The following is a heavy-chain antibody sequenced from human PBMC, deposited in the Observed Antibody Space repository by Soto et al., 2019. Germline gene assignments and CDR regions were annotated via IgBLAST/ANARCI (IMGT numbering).Heavy chain of an antibody. D-gene: IGHD3-16*01. V-gene: IGHV3-30-3*01. CDR1: GFTFSSYA. J-gene: IGHJ4*02. CDR2: MSYDGSNK. Sequence: QVQLVESGGGVVQPGRSLRLSCAASGFTFSSYAMHWVRRAPGKGLEWMAVMSYDGSNKYYADSVKGRFTISRDNSTNSLHMHMSSLRPEDTALYCCPRNGGAYWGQGTLVIVS. CDR3: PRNGGAY.